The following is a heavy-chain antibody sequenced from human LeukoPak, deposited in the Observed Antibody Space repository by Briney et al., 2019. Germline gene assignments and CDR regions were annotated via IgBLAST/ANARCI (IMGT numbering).Heavy chain of an antibody. CDR3: ARAGYCTSTSCFNWFDP. Sequence: GGSLRLPCAASGFTFSDYYMSWIRQAPGKGLECVSYIGTRGSTVYYADSVKGRFTISRDHAKNSLYLQMNSLRAEDTAIYYCARAGYCTSTSCFNWFDPWGQGTLVTVSS. J-gene: IGHJ5*02. V-gene: IGHV3-11*04. D-gene: IGHD2-2*01. CDR2: IGTRGSTV. CDR1: GFTFSDYY.